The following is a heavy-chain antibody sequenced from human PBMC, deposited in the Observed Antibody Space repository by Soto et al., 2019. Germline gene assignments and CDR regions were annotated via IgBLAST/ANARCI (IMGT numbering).Heavy chain of an antibody. Sequence: SETLSLTCAVSGGSISSRNWWSWVRQPPGEGLEWIGEIYHSGSTNYNPSLKSRVTILLDKSNNQFSLKLTSVTAADTAMYYCARVKWELPHYYYGMDVWGQGTTVTVSS. D-gene: IGHD1-26*01. CDR2: IYHSGST. V-gene: IGHV4-4*02. CDR1: GGSISSRNW. CDR3: ARVKWELPHYYYGMDV. J-gene: IGHJ6*02.